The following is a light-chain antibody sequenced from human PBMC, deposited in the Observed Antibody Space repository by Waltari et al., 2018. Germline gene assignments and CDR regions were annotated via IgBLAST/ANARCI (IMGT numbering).Light chain of an antibody. V-gene: IGKV2-28*01. J-gene: IGKJ3*01. Sequence: EIVMTQSPLSLPVTPGEPASISCRSSQSLLDSNGETYLDWYLQKQGQSPQLLIYMVSIRASGVPDRFSGSGSGTDVTLRISRVEAEDVGLYYCMQAQQTPTFGPGTKVDIK. CDR2: MVS. CDR1: QSLLDSNGETY. CDR3: MQAQQTPT.